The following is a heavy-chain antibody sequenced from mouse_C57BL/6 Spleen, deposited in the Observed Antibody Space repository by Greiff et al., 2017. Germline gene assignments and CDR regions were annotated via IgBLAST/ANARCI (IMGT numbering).Heavy chain of an antibody. D-gene: IGHD2-3*01. CDR1: GYAFSSSW. J-gene: IGHJ2*01. Sequence: QVQLQQSGPELVKPGASVKISCKASGYAFSSSWMNWVKQRPGKGLEWIGRIYPGDGDTNYNGKFKGKATLTADKSSSTAYMQLSSLTSEDSAVYFCARELIHDGYSLYFDYWGQGTTLTVSS. CDR2: IYPGDGDT. V-gene: IGHV1-82*01. CDR3: ARELIHDGYSLYFDY.